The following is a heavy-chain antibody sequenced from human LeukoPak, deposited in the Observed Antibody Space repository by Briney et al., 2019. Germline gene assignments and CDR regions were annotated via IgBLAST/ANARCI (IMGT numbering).Heavy chain of an antibody. J-gene: IGHJ4*02. CDR1: AGSISSSSYY. CDR3: ARVSTLGYNSGYYYFDY. V-gene: IGHV4-39*07. Sequence: PSETLSLTCSVSAGSISSSSYYWGWIRQPPGKGLEWIGSIYYSESTYHNPSLKSRVTISLDTSKNQFSLKLTSVTAADTAVYYCARVSTLGYNSGYYYFDYWGQGTLVTVSS. CDR2: IYYSEST. D-gene: IGHD6-19*01.